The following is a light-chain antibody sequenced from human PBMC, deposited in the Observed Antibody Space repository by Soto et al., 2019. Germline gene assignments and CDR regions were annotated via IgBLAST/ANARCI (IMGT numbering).Light chain of an antibody. V-gene: IGKV3-11*01. Sequence: DIVLTQSPATLSLSPGERATLSCRASQYIGIFLVWYQQKSGQSPRLLIQDATNRATGVPPRFSAAGSGTDFTLTISSLEPEDLAVYYCHQRYNWLSFGGGTKIEIK. CDR2: DAT. J-gene: IGKJ4*01. CDR1: QYIGIF. CDR3: HQRYNWLS.